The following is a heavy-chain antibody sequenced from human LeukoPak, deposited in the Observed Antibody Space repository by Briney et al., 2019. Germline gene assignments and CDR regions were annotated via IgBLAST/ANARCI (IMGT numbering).Heavy chain of an antibody. CDR3: ARDQEFGIAAVKSWFDP. CDR1: GYTXTSYG. V-gene: IGHV1-18*01. D-gene: IGHD6-13*01. J-gene: IGHJ5*02. CDR2: ISAYNGNT. Sequence: GASVKVSCKASGYTXTSYGINWVRQAPGQGLEWMGWISAYNGNTIYAQKLQGRVTMTTDTSTNTAYMEVRSLRSDDTAVYYCARDQEFGIAAVKSWFDPWGQGTLVTVSS.